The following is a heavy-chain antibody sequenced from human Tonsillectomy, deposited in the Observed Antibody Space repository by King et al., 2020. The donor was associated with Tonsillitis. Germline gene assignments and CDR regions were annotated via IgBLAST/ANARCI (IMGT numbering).Heavy chain of an antibody. Sequence: VQLVQSGGDSVQPGGSLRLSCAASGFIFSTYGMNWVRQAPGKGLEWVSAISGSGGSTYYADSVKGRFTISRDNSKHTLFLQMNSLTADDTAVYYCAKGVGLAVTAFYFDLWGRGTLLTVSS. CDR1: GFIFSTYG. CDR3: AKGVGLAVTAFYFDL. CDR2: ISGSGGST. D-gene: IGHD2-15*01. V-gene: IGHV3-23*04. J-gene: IGHJ2*01.